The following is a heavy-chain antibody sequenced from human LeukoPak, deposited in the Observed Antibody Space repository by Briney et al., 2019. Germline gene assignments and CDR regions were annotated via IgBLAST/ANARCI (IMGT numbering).Heavy chain of an antibody. CDR1: GSSISIYH. V-gene: IGHV4-59*08. CDR3: ARHGGSYSYDY. J-gene: IGHJ4*02. Sequence: SETLSLTCTVSGSSISIYHWSWIRQAPGKGLEWIGNIYYIGSTNYNPSLKSRVTISADPSKNQLSLKLSSVTAADTAVYYCARHGGSYSYDYWGQGTLVTVSS. D-gene: IGHD1-26*01. CDR2: IYYIGST.